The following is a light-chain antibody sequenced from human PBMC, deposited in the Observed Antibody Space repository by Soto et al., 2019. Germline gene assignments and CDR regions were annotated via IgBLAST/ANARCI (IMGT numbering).Light chain of an antibody. V-gene: IGKV1-39*01. Sequence: DIQMTQSPSSLSASEGDRVTITCRASQSISNYLNWYQHEPGKPPKLLIYRSSSLQSGVPPMFSGSGSGTYFTITISSLQREDFKDYCCQQSYSTPRSFGQGTRLEIK. J-gene: IGKJ5*01. CDR2: RSS. CDR3: QQSYSTPRS. CDR1: QSISNY.